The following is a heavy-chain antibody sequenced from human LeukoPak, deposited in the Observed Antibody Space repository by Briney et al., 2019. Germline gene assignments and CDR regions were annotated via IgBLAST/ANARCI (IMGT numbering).Heavy chain of an antibody. Sequence: SETLSLTCTVSGGSISSSSYYWGWIRQPPGKGLEWIGSIYYSGSTYYNPSLKSRLTISVDTSKNQFSLKLSSVTAADTAVYYCARVSGITMIVVVPDDAYDICGQGTMFTVSS. CDR3: ARVSGITMIVVVPDDAYDI. V-gene: IGHV4-39*07. D-gene: IGHD3-22*01. CDR2: IYYSGST. J-gene: IGHJ3*02. CDR1: GGSISSSSYY.